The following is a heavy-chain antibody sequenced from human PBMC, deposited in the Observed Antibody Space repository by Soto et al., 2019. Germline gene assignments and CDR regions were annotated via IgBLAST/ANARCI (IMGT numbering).Heavy chain of an antibody. D-gene: IGHD3-3*01. Sequence: ASVKVSCKASGYTFTSYYMHWVRQAPGQGLEWMGIINPSGGSTSYAQKFQGRVTMTRDTSTSTVYVELSSLRSEDTAVYYCATGLRFVETIDYWGQGTLVTVSS. J-gene: IGHJ4*02. CDR2: INPSGGST. CDR3: ATGLRFVETIDY. CDR1: GYTFTSYY. V-gene: IGHV1-46*03.